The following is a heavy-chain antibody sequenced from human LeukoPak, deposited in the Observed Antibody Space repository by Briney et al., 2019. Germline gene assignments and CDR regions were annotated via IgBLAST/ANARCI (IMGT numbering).Heavy chain of an antibody. CDR2: IYHSGST. CDR3: ARQVVPAAIENDY. J-gene: IGHJ4*02. D-gene: IGHD2-2*02. Sequence: SETLSLTCTVSGGSISSYYWSWIRQPPGKGLEWIGYIYHSGSTYYNPSLKSRVTISVDRSKNQFSLKLSSVTAADTAVYYCARQVVPAAIENDYWGQGTLVTVSS. CDR1: GGSISSYY. V-gene: IGHV4-59*12.